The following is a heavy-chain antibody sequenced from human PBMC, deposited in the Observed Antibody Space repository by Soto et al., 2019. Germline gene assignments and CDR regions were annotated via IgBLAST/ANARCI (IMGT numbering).Heavy chain of an antibody. J-gene: IGHJ3*02. D-gene: IGHD2-15*01. V-gene: IGHV3-21*01. CDR1: GFTFSSYS. CDR2: ISSSSSYI. Sequence: GGSLRLSCAASGFTFSSYSMNWVRQAPGKGLEWGSSISSSSSYIYYADSVKGRFTISRDNAKNSLYLQMNSPRAEETAVYYCARDLTFADIVVVVAAWHADFDIWGQGTMVTVSS. CDR3: ARDLTFADIVVVVAAWHADFDI.